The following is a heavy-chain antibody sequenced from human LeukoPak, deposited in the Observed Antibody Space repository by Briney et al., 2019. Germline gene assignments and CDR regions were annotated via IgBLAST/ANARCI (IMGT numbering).Heavy chain of an antibody. V-gene: IGHV3-23*01. CDR1: GFTFSSYA. Sequence: GGSLRLSCAASGFTFSSYAMSWVRQAPGKGLEWVSAISGSGGSTYYADSVQGRFTISRDNSKNTLYLQMNSLRAEDTAVYYCAKAIAAAGPFYYYYGMDVWGQGTTVTVSS. CDR3: AKAIAAAGPFYYYYGMDV. CDR2: ISGSGGST. D-gene: IGHD6-13*01. J-gene: IGHJ6*02.